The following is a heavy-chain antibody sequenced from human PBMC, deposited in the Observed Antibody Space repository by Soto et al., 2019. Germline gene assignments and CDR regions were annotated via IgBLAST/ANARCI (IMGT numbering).Heavy chain of an antibody. J-gene: IGHJ5*02. D-gene: IGHD6-6*01. Sequence: TLSLTCAVSGGSISSSNWWSWVPQPPGKGLEWIGEIYHSGSTYYNPSLKSRVTISVDTSKNQFSLKLSSVTAADTAVYYCARERPDGARLDPWGQGTLVTVSS. CDR3: ARERPDGARLDP. CDR1: GGSISSSNW. V-gene: IGHV4-4*02. CDR2: IYHSGST.